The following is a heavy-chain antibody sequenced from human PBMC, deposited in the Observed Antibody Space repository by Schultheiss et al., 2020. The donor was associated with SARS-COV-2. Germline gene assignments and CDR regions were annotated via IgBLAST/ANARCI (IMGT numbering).Heavy chain of an antibody. V-gene: IGHV4-4*07. J-gene: IGHJ5*02. Sequence: SETLSLTCTVSGGSISSYYWSWIRQPAGKGLEWIGRIYTSGSTYYNPSLKSRVTISVDTSKNQFSLQLNSVTPEDTAVYYCARDVGGSSGWYRGYWFDPWGQGTLVTVSS. D-gene: IGHD6-19*01. CDR2: IYTSGST. CDR1: GGSISSYY. CDR3: ARDVGGSSGWYRGYWFDP.